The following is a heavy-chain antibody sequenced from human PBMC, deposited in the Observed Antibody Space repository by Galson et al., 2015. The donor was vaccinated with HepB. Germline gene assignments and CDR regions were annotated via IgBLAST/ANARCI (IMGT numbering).Heavy chain of an antibody. J-gene: IGHJ5*02. CDR2: IYYTGTT. CDR3: ARDFGWGSRRFDP. V-gene: IGHV4-39*06. Sequence: ATLSLPCTVSGDSIDSSPYYWVWIRQPPGKGLEWIGNIYYTGTTYYSPSLKSRVTMSIDTSKNQFPLRLTSVTAVDTAVYYCARDFGWGSRRFDPWGQGTLVTVSS. D-gene: IGHD7-27*01. CDR1: GDSIDSSPYY.